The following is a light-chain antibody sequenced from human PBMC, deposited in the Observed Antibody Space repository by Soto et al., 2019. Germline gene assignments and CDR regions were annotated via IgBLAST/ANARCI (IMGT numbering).Light chain of an antibody. J-gene: IGLJ3*02. V-gene: IGLV1-40*01. CDR2: GDN. CDR3: QSYDTSLSAWV. Sequence: QSVLTQPPSVSGAPGQRVTISCTGSSSNIGAGYDVHWYQQLPGTAPKLLISGDNNRPSGVPDRFSGSKSVTSASLAITGLQAEDEAAYDCQSYDTSLSAWVFGGGTKVTVL. CDR1: SSNIGAGYD.